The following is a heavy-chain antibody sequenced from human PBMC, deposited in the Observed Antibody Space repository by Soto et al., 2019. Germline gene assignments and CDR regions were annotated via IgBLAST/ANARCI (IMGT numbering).Heavy chain of an antibody. J-gene: IGHJ6*02. V-gene: IGHV1-18*01. CDR2: ISAYNGNT. D-gene: IGHD5-18*01. CDR1: GYTFTSYG. Sequence: GASVKVSCKASGYTFTSYGISWVRQAPGQGLEWMGWISAYNGNTNYAQKLQGRVTMTTDTSTSTAYMELRSLRSDDTAVYYCARDRLVTAMVIHYYYGMDVWGQGTTVTVSS. CDR3: ARDRLVTAMVIHYYYGMDV.